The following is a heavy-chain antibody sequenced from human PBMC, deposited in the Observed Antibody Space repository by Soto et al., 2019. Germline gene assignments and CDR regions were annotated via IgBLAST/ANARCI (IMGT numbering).Heavy chain of an antibody. V-gene: IGHV3-23*01. D-gene: IGHD1-26*01. J-gene: IGHJ4*02. Sequence: EVQLLESGGGLVQPGGSLRLSCAASGFTFSSYAMSWVRQAPGKGLEWVSAISGSGGSTYYADSVKGRFTISRDNSKNTLDLQMNSLRAEDTAVYYCAKDLYSGSREPGVEYWGQGTLVTVSS. CDR1: GFTFSSYA. CDR2: ISGSGGST. CDR3: AKDLYSGSREPGVEY.